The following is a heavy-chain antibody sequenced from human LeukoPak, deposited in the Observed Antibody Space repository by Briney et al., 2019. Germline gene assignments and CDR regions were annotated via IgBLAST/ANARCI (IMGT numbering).Heavy chain of an antibody. D-gene: IGHD3-10*01. CDR2: IYYSGST. V-gene: IGHV4-59*08. J-gene: IGHJ4*02. Sequence: QVQLQESGPGLVKPSETLSLTCTVSGGSISSYYWSWIRQPPGKGLEWIGYIYYSGSTNYNPSLKSRVTISVDTSKNQFSLKLSSVTAADTAVYYCARHDGEGITMVRQWGQGTLVTVSS. CDR3: ARHDGEGITMVRQ. CDR1: GGSISSYY.